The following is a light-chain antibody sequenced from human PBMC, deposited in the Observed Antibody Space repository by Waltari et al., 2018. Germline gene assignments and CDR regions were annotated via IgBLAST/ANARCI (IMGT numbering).Light chain of an antibody. CDR3: QQYGSSPGT. CDR2: GAS. J-gene: IGKJ1*01. Sequence: EIVLTQSPGTLSLSQGERATLSCRASQRVSSSYLAWYQQKPGQAPRLLTYGASSRATGIPDRFSGSGSGTDFTVTISRLEPEDFAVYYCQQYGSSPGTFGPGTKVEIK. CDR1: QRVSSSY. V-gene: IGKV3-20*01.